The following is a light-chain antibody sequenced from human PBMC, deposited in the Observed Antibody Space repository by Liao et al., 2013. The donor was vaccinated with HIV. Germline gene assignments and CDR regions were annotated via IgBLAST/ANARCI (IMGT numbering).Light chain of an antibody. J-gene: IGLJ3*02. CDR2: QDT. CDR3: QVWDSSSDPPKV. V-gene: IGLV3-1*01. CDR1: KLGDEY. Sequence: SYELTQPPSVSVSPGQTASITCSGDKLGDEYASWYQQKPGQSPVLVVYQDTRRPSGIPERFSGSNSGNTATLSISRVEAGDEADYYCQVWDSSSDPPKVFGGGTKLTVL.